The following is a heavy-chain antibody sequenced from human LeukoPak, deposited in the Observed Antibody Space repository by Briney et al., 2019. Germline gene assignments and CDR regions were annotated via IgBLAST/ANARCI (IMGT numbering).Heavy chain of an antibody. CDR2: INHSGST. J-gene: IGHJ4*02. V-gene: IGHV4-34*01. Sequence: PSETLSLTCAVYGGSFSGYYWSWIRQPPGKGLEWIGEINHSGSTNYNPSLKSRVTISVDTSKNQFSLKLSSVTAADTAAYYCARLGYCSSTSCYKFDYWGQGTLVTVSS. CDR1: GGSFSGYY. CDR3: ARLGYCSSTSCYKFDY. D-gene: IGHD2-2*02.